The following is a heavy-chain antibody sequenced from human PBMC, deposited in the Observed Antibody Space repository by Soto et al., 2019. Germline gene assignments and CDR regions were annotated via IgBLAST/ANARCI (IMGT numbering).Heavy chain of an antibody. J-gene: IGHJ6*02. CDR3: ARSPKLTSRTYYYGMDV. CDR2: INPSGGST. Sequence: EASVKVSCKTSGYTFTSYGISWVRQAPGQGLEWMGIINPSGGSTSYAQKFRGRVTMTRDTSTSTVYMELSSLRSEDTAVYYCARSPKLTSRTYYYGMDVWGQGTTVTVSS. V-gene: IGHV1-46*01. CDR1: GYTFTSYG.